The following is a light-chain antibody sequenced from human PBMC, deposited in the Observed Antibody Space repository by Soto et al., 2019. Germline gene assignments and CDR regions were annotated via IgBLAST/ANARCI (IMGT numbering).Light chain of an antibody. V-gene: IGKV1-33*01. J-gene: IGKJ4*01. CDR2: DAS. CDR3: QQYEDLPLT. Sequence: DVQLTQSPSTLPASVGDRVASTCQATQNIFNYLNWFQQRPGKAPQLLISDASHLEPGVPSRFSGQGSGSDFTLVINDLQPEDFATAFCQQYEDLPLTFGGGTRVEV. CDR1: QNIFNY.